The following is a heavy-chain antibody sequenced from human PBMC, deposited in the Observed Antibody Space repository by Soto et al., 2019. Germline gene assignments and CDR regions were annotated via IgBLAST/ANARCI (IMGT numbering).Heavy chain of an antibody. D-gene: IGHD5-12*01. CDR1: GYTFTGYY. J-gene: IGHJ6*02. CDR3: ARSDIVATTDYYYYGMDV. V-gene: IGHV1-2*04. CDR2: INPNSGGT. Sequence: ASVKVSCKASGYTFTGYYMHWVRQAPGQGLEWMGWINPNSGGTNYAQKFQGWVTMTRDTSISTAYMELSGLRSDDTAVYYCARSDIVATTDYYYYGMDVWGQGTTVTVSS.